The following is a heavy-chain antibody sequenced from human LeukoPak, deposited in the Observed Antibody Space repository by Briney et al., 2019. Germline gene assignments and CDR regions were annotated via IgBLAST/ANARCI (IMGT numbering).Heavy chain of an antibody. CDR1: GFTFSSYE. J-gene: IGHJ4*02. Sequence: GGSLTLSCAAAGFTFSSYEMNWVRHAPGEGLEWLSAISGSSSYVYYAASVRGRFTISRDNAENPLYLQLNTMRAEDTAVYYCARGFRDTDMFLDYWGQGTLVTVSS. V-gene: IGHV3-48*03. D-gene: IGHD5-18*01. CDR2: ISGSSSYV. CDR3: ARGFRDTDMFLDY.